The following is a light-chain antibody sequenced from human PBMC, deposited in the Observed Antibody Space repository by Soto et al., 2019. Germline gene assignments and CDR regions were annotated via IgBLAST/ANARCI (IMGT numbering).Light chain of an antibody. J-gene: IGLJ1*01. V-gene: IGLV2-14*01. CDR3: SSYAHGSIYV. Sequence: HSVLTQPASVSGSPGQAITISCPGSSSDVGAYNYASWYLQHPGKAPKLLIYGVGNRPSGVSARFSGSKSGDTASLTISGLQAEDEADYYCSSYAHGSIYVFGTGTKVTV. CDR1: SSDVGAYNY. CDR2: GVG.